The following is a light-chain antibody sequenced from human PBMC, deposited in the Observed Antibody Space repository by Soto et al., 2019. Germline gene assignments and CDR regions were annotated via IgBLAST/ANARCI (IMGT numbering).Light chain of an antibody. Sequence: DIQMTQSPSTLSASVGDRVTITCRASQSISYWLAWYQQKPGKTPTALIYKASTLESGVPSRFSGSGSGTEFTLTISSLQPDDFATYYCQHYNSYPITFGGGTKVEIK. V-gene: IGKV1-5*03. CDR1: QSISYW. J-gene: IGKJ4*01. CDR3: QHYNSYPIT. CDR2: KAS.